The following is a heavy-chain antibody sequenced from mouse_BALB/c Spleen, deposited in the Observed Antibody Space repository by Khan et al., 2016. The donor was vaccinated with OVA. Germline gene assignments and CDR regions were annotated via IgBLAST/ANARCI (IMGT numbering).Heavy chain of an antibody. J-gene: IGHJ4*01. V-gene: IGHV1S137*01. CDR1: GYTFTDYA. D-gene: IGHD1-1*01. Sequence: QVRLQQSGAELVRPGVSVKISCKGSGYTFTDYAMHWVKQSHAKSLEWIGVISTYYDDASYNQMFKGKATMTVDKSYSKAYSELARLTTEASAICYCARNYYGTRNAMEYWGQGTSVTVSS. CDR2: ISTYYDDA. CDR3: ARNYYGTRNAMEY.